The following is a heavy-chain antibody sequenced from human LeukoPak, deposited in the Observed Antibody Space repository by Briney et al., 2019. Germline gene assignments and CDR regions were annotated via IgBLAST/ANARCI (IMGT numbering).Heavy chain of an antibody. CDR2: IYYSGST. CDR3: AREYYGEGSFDL. V-gene: IGHV4-59*01. CDR1: GGFISSYY. J-gene: IGHJ3*01. D-gene: IGHD3-3*01. Sequence: PSETLSLTCTVSGGFISSYYWSWIRQPPGKRLEWIGNIYYSGSTYYNPSLKSRVTISVHTSKNQFSLKLVSVTAADTALYYCAREYYGEGSFDLWGQGTMVTVSS.